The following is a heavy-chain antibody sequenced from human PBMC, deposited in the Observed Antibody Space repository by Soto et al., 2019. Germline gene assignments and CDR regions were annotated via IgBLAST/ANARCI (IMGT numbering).Heavy chain of an antibody. J-gene: IGHJ3*01. Sequence: PGGSLILSCAPSGFSITDFAISWVRLAPRKGLEWVATISGGLSTTFYADSVKGRFTISRDTSSNTLYLQLNSLRDDDAAMYYCAKDSGLPRFGTLIHALDLWGQATMVTVSS. CDR2: ISGGLSTT. D-gene: IGHD3-10*01. CDR1: GFSITDFA. V-gene: IGHV3-23*01. CDR3: AKDSGLPRFGTLIHALDL.